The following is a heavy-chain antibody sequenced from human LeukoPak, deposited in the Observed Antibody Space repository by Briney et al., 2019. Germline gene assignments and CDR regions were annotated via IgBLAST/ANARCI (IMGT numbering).Heavy chain of an antibody. CDR2: ISSSSSYI. CDR3: ARDAYYYDSSGYYDY. J-gene: IGHJ4*02. CDR1: GFTFSSYS. V-gene: IGHV3-21*01. D-gene: IGHD3-22*01. Sequence: GGSLRLSCAASGFTFSSYSMNWVRQAPGKGLEWVSSISSSSSYIYYADSVKGRFTISRDNAKNSLYLQMNSLRAQDTAVYYCARDAYYYDSSGYYDYWGQGTLVTVSS.